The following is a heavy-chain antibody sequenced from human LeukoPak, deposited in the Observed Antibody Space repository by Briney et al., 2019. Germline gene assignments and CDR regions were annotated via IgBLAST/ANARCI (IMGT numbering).Heavy chain of an antibody. Sequence: GGSLRLSCAASGFTFDDYAMHWVRQAPGKGLEWVSGISWNSGSIGYADSVKGRFTISRDNAKNSLYLQMNSLRGEDTALYYCAKVLTAADYYYYGMDVWGQGTTVTVSS. J-gene: IGHJ6*02. D-gene: IGHD6-13*01. CDR1: GFTFDDYA. CDR3: AKVLTAADYYYYGMDV. V-gene: IGHV3-9*01. CDR2: ISWNSGSI.